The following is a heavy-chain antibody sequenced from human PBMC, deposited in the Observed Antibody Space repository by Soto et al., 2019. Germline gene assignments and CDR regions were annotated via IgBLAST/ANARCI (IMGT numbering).Heavy chain of an antibody. CDR1: GFSFSDHY. CDR2: ISRSSSTI. J-gene: IGHJ5*01. V-gene: IGHV3-11*01. D-gene: IGHD6-19*01. CDR3: ARAPQGQWLPDS. Sequence: QVQLVESGGGLVKPGGSLRLSCAASGFSFSDHYMIWIRQAPGKGLEWVSYISRSSSTIYYADSVKGRFTISRDNAKNSLYLQMNSLRAEDTAVYYCARAPQGQWLPDSWGQGTLVTVSS.